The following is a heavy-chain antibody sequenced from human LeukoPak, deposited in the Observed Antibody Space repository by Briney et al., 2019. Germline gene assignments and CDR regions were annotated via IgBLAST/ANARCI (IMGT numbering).Heavy chain of an antibody. Sequence: SVKVSGNASGGTFCSYAISWVRQAPGQGLEWMGRIIPILGIANYAQKFQGRVTITADKSTSTAYMELSSLRSEDTAVYYCARGHLGSWYFDLWGRGTLVTVSS. CDR3: ARGHLGSWYFDL. J-gene: IGHJ2*01. CDR2: IIPILGIA. CDR1: GGTFCSYA. V-gene: IGHV1-69*04.